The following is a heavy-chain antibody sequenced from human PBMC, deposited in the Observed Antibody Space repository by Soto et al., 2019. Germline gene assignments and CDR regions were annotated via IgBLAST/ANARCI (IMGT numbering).Heavy chain of an antibody. CDR1: GGSMRSYY. CDR3: AGIGEDVYYGMDV. Sequence: SETLSRTCIVSGGSMRSYYWNWLRQPAGKGLEWIGRIYSRGDTNYNPSVKSRVTMSVDTSKNEFSLRLNSVTAADTAVYYCAGIGEDVYYGMDVWGQGTTVTVSS. CDR2: IYSRGDT. D-gene: IGHD2-21*01. V-gene: IGHV4-4*07. J-gene: IGHJ6*02.